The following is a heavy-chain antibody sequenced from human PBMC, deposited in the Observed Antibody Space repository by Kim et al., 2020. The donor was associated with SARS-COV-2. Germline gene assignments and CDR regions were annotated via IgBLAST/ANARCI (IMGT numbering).Heavy chain of an antibody. J-gene: IGHJ4*01. V-gene: IGHV3-23*01. CDR1: GFTFGSYA. CDR2: ITDSGVNT. D-gene: IGHD2-2*01. Sequence: GSLRLSCTASGFTFGSYAMSWVRQASGKGLEWASGITDSGVNTYYADSVKGRFTISRDNSKNTLYLDMNSLRAEDTAVYYCAKERDSCSGSGCPRPFDY. CDR3: AKERDSCSGSGCPRPFDY.